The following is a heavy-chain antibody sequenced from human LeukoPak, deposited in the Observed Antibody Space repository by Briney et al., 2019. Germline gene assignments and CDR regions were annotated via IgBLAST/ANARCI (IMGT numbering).Heavy chain of an antibody. CDR2: IWYDGSNK. Sequence: HPGRSLRLSCAASGFTFSSYGMHWVRQAPGKGLEWVAVIWYDGSNKYYADSVKGRFTISRENSKNTLYLQMNSLRAEDTAVYYCAKGPTFTTAAGTGEYFQHWGQGTLVTVSS. D-gene: IGHD6-13*01. J-gene: IGHJ1*01. CDR3: AKGPTFTTAAGTGEYFQH. CDR1: GFTFSSYG. V-gene: IGHV3-33*06.